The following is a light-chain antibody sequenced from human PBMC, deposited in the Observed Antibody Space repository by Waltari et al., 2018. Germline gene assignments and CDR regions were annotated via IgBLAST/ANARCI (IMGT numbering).Light chain of an antibody. J-gene: IGKJ4*01. CDR1: QTVRTTY. V-gene: IGKV3-20*01. Sequence: EIVLTQSPGTLSLSPGERATLSCRASQTVRTTYLAWYQQKPGQAPTLHIYATSTRPPGTPASTTRRGHXXXXXXTXXXLEPEDFAVYYCQQYDISPLTFGGGTKVEIK. CDR2: ATS. CDR3: QQYDISPLT.